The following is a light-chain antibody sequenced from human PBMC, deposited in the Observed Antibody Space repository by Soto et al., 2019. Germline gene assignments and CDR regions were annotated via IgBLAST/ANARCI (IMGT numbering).Light chain of an antibody. V-gene: IGLV2-14*01. CDR3: SSHTSSNTVV. J-gene: IGLJ2*01. Sequence: QSALTQPASVSGSPGQSITFSCTGTSSDVGGYNYVSWYQQYPGKAPKLMIYDVSNRPSGVSNRFSASKSGNTASLTISGLQAEDEADYYCSSHTSSNTVVFGGGTKLTVL. CDR2: DVS. CDR1: SSDVGGYNY.